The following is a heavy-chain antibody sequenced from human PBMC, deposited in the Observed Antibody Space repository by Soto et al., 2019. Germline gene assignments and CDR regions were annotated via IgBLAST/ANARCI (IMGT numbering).Heavy chain of an antibody. Sequence: PSVKVSCKASGYTFTSYGISWVRQAPGQGLEWMGWISAYNGNTNYAQKLQGRVTMTTDTSTSTAYMELRSLRSDDTAVYYCARGRLMYYYDSSGYYYDAFDIWGQGTMVTVSS. CDR1: GYTFTSYG. CDR2: ISAYNGNT. V-gene: IGHV1-18*01. D-gene: IGHD3-22*01. CDR3: ARGRLMYYYDSSGYYYDAFDI. J-gene: IGHJ3*02.